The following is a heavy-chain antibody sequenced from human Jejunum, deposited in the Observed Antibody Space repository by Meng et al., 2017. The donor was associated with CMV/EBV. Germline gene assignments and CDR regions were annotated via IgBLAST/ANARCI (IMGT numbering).Heavy chain of an antibody. Sequence: CSVSGDSISYNYYWGWIRQPPGKGLEWIGNIYYSGSTYYNPSLKSRVTISVDTSKNQFSLRLNSVTTADTAVYYCARTGGVAEYFQNWGQGTLVTVSS. CDR2: IYYSGST. CDR3: ARTGGVAEYFQN. D-gene: IGHD2-15*01. J-gene: IGHJ1*01. V-gene: IGHV4-39*01. CDR1: GDSISYNYY.